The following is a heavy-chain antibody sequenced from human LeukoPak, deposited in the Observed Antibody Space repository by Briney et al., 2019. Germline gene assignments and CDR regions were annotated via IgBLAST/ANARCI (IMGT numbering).Heavy chain of an antibody. CDR2: ISGSGGST. J-gene: IGHJ6*03. CDR3: ARGEGTTLSTYSHYYYMDV. CDR1: GFTFSSYA. V-gene: IGHV3-23*01. Sequence: GGSLRLSCAASGFTFSSYAMSWVRQAPGKGLEWVSAISGSGGSTYYADSVTGRFTISRDNAKKSLYLQMNSLRAEDTAVYYCARGEGTTLSTYSHYYYMDVWGKGTTVTVSS. D-gene: IGHD4-11*01.